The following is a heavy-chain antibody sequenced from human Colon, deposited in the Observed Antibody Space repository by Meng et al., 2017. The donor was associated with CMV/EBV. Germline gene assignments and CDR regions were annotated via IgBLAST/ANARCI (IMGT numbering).Heavy chain of an antibody. CDR1: GFTFSDCW. CDR2: IKPDGSGK. V-gene: IGHV3-7*01. J-gene: IGHJ4*02. D-gene: IGHD3-9*01. Sequence: GESLKISCAASGFTFSDCWMTWVRQAPGKGLEWVANIKPDGSGKYYVDSVKGRFSISRDNGKNYVDSVKGRFTISRDNAKNSLFLQMNSLRAEDTAVYYCARVSQRYGVDFDYWGQGTLVTVSS. CDR3: ARVSQRYGVDFDY.